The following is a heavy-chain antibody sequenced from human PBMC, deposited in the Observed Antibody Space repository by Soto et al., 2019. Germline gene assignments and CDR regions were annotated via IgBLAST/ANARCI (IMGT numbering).Heavy chain of an antibody. CDR2: IYHSGST. V-gene: IGHV4-4*02. Sequence: SETLSLTCAVSGGSISSSNWWSWVRQPPGKGLEWIGEIYHSGSTNYNPSLKSRVTISVDKSKNQFSLKLSSVTAADTAVYYCARAGDHYDSSGYLALTAFDIWGQGTVVTV. CDR3: ARAGDHYDSSGYLALTAFDI. J-gene: IGHJ3*02. D-gene: IGHD3-22*01. CDR1: GGSISSSNW.